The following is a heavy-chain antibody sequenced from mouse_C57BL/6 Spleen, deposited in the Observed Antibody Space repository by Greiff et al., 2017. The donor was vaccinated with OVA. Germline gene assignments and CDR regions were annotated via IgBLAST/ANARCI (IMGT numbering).Heavy chain of an antibody. CDR2: INPNNGGT. CDR1: GYTFTDYY. Sequence: VQLQQSGPELVKPGASVKISCKASGYTFTDYYMNWVKQSHGKSLEWIGDINPNNGGTSYNQKFKGKATLTVDKSSSTAYMELRSLTSEDSAVYYCASVIYYYGSSHYYAMDYWGQGTSVTVSS. V-gene: IGHV1-26*01. J-gene: IGHJ4*01. D-gene: IGHD1-1*01. CDR3: ASVIYYYGSSHYYAMDY.